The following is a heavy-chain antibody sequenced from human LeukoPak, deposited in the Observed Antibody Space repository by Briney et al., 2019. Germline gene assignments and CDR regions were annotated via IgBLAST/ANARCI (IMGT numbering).Heavy chain of an antibody. J-gene: IGHJ4*02. CDR1: GFTFDDYG. CDR3: ARDRDGYNYPFDY. V-gene: IGHV3-20*04. CDR2: INWNGGST. Sequence: GGSLRLSCAASGFTFDDYGMSWVRQAPGKGLEWVSGINWNGGSTTYADSVKGRFTISRDNGKNSLYLQMNSLRAEDTAVYYCARDRDGYNYPFDYWGQGTLVTVSS. D-gene: IGHD5-24*01.